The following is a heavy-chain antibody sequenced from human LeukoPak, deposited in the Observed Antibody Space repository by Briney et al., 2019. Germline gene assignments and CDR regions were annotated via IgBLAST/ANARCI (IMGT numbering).Heavy chain of an antibody. D-gene: IGHD3-22*01. CDR1: GGSISSYY. J-gene: IGHJ3*02. Sequence: SETLSLTCTVSGGSISSYYWSWIRQPPGKGLEWIGYIYYSGSTNYNPSLKSRVTISVDTSKNQFSLKLSSVTAADTAVYYCARDEDSSGYSVNYAFDIWGQGTMVTVSS. CDR2: IYYSGST. CDR3: ARDEDSSGYSVNYAFDI. V-gene: IGHV4-59*01.